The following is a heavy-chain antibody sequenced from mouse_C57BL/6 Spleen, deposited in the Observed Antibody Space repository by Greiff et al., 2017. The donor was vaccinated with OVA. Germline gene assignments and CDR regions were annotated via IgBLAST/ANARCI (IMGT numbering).Heavy chain of an antibody. CDR1: GYTFTSYW. Sequence: QVQLQQPGTELVKPGASVKLSCKASGYTFTSYWMHWVKQRPGQGLEWIGNINPSNGGTNYTEKFKSKATLTVDKSSSTAYMQLRILTSKDSAVYYCARRERMDREWFAYWGQGTLVTVSA. J-gene: IGHJ3*01. V-gene: IGHV1-53*01. CDR2: INPSNGGT. CDR3: ARRERMDREWFAY.